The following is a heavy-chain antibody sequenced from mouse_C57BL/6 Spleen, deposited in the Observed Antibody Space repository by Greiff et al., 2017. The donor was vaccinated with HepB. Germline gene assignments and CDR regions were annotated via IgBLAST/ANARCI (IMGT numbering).Heavy chain of an antibody. J-gene: IGHJ1*03. D-gene: IGHD1-1*01. CDR2: ISSGGDYI. V-gene: IGHV5-9-1*02. CDR3: TRGGSSYWYFDV. CDR1: GFTFSSYA. Sequence: EVQLVESGEGLVKPGGSLKLSCAASGFTFSSYAMSWVRQTPEKRLEWVAYISSGGDYIYYADTVKGRFTISRDNARNTLYLQMSSLKSEDTAMYYCTRGGSSYWYFDVWGTGTTVTVSS.